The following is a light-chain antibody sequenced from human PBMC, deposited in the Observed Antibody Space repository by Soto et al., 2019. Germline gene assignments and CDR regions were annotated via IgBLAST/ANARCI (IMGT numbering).Light chain of an antibody. CDR3: TSYTPTGALG. Sequence: QSVLTQPPSVSAAPGQKVTISCSGSSSNIGGNSVSWYQQLPGTAPKLLIYDDNKRPSGIPDRFSGSKSGTSATLTISGLQSEDEADYYCTSYTPTGALGFGSGTKVTVL. CDR1: SSNIGGNS. V-gene: IGLV1-51*01. CDR2: DDN. J-gene: IGLJ6*01.